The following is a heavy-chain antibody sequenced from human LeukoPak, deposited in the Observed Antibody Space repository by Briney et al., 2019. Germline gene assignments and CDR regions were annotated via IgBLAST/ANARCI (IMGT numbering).Heavy chain of an antibody. CDR1: GGSISSSSYY. Sequence: SETLSLTCTVSGGSISSSSYYWGWIRQPPGKGLEWIGSIYYSGSTYYNPSLRSRVTISVDTSKNQFSLKLSSVTAADTAVYYCAGQGPPRTYYYDSSGYNFDYWGQGTLVTVSS. CDR3: AGQGPPRTYYYDSSGYNFDY. V-gene: IGHV4-39*01. CDR2: IYYSGST. D-gene: IGHD3-22*01. J-gene: IGHJ4*02.